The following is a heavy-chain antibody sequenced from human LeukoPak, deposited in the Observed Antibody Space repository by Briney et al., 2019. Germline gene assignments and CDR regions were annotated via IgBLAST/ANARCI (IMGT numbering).Heavy chain of an antibody. CDR3: ARRGSYYYDSSGYHSG. J-gene: IGHJ4*02. D-gene: IGHD3-22*01. V-gene: IGHV3-48*01. CDR2: ISSSSSTI. CDR1: GFIFSSYS. Sequence: GGSLRLSCAASGFIFSSYSMNWVRQAPGKGLEWVSYISSSSSTIYYADSVKGRFTISRDNAKNSLYLQMNSLRAEDTAVYYCARRGSYYYDSSGYHSGWGQGTLVTVSS.